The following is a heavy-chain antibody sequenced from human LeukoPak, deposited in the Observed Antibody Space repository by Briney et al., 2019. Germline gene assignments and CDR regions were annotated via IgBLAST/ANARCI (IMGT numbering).Heavy chain of an antibody. J-gene: IGHJ4*02. D-gene: IGHD5-18*01. V-gene: IGHV3-23*01. CDR1: GFGFDDYG. Sequence: GGSLRLSCAASGFGFDDYGMSWVRQAPGKGLEWVSGITGNGATTYYADSVKGRFTISRDNSRNTVYLQMNSLRAEDTAVYYCANDLGWIQLNLGRGQGTLVTVSS. CDR2: ITGNGATT. CDR3: ANDLGWIQLNLG.